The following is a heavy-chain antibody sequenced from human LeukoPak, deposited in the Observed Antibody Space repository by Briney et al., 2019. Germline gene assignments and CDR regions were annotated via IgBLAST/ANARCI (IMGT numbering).Heavy chain of an antibody. CDR3: ATAPPNWNYENYFDY. CDR2: VDPEDGET. D-gene: IGHD1-7*01. J-gene: IGHJ4*02. CDR1: GYTFTDYY. Sequence: ASVKISYKVSGYTFTDYYMHWVQQAPGKGLEWMGLVDPEDGETIYAEKFQGRVTITADTSTDTAYMELSSLRSEDTAVYYCATAPPNWNYENYFDYWGQGTLVTVSS. V-gene: IGHV1-69-2*01.